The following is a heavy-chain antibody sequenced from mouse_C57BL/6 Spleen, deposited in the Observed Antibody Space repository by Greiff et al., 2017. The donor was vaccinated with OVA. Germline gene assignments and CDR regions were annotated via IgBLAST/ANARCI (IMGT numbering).Heavy chain of an antibody. CDR1: GYSITSGYY. CDR2: ISYDGSN. Sequence: ESGPGLVKPSQSLSLTCSVTGYSITSGYYWNWIRQFPGNKLEWMGYISYDGSNNYNPSLKNRISLPRDTSKNQFFLKLNSVTTEDTATYYCAREGYYYGSSFEGYFDYWGQGTTLTVSS. J-gene: IGHJ2*01. CDR3: AREGYYYGSSFEGYFDY. D-gene: IGHD1-1*01. V-gene: IGHV3-6*01.